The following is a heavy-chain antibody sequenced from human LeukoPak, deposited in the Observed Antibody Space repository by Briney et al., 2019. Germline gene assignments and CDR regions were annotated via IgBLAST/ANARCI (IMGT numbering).Heavy chain of an antibody. Sequence: GGSLRLSCAASGFTFTSYSMNWVRQAPGKGLEWVSSISGSSKHRYYADSVKGRFTISRDNAKSSLYLQMNSLRAEDTAVYYCVRDMTTVTTCYFQHWGQGTLVTVSS. V-gene: IGHV3-21*01. CDR3: VRDMTTVTTCYFQH. CDR1: GFTFTSYS. D-gene: IGHD4-17*01. CDR2: ISGSSKHR. J-gene: IGHJ1*01.